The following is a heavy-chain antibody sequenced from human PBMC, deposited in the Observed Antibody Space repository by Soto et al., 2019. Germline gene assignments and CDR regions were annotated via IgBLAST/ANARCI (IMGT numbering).Heavy chain of an antibody. D-gene: IGHD5-18*01. CDR3: AKHRREDSYDSSGFCDC. CDR1: GFTFSSYA. Sequence: EVQLLESGGGLVQPGGSLRLSCAASGFTFSSYAMSWVRQAPGKGLEWVSAISGSGGSTYYADSVKGRFTISRDNSKNTVYLPMESLRAEDTAVYYCAKHRREDSYDSSGFCDCWGQGTLVTVSS. CDR2: ISGSGGST. V-gene: IGHV3-23*01. J-gene: IGHJ4*02.